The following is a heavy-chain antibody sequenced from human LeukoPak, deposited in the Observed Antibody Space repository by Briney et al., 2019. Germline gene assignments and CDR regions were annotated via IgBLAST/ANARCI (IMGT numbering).Heavy chain of an antibody. CDR1: GYTFIDYY. CDR2: INPNGGGT. J-gene: IGHJ4*02. Sequence: ASVKVSCKASGYTFIDYYIHWVRQAPGQGLEWMGWINPNGGGTNYAQNFQGRVTMTRDTSISTAYMELSRLRSDDTAVYYCARYGSGHDYWGQGTLVTVSS. CDR3: ARYGSGHDY. V-gene: IGHV1-2*02. D-gene: IGHD6-19*01.